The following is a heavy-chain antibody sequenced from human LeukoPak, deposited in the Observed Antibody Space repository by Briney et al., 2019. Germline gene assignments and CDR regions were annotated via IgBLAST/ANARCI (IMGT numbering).Heavy chain of an antibody. D-gene: IGHD6-19*01. CDR1: GFTFSSHS. Sequence: PGGSLRLSCAASGFTFSSHSITWVRQAPGKGLEWVSSISGDSSYKYYADSVRGRFTISRDNAKNSMYLQMTSLRAEDTAMYYCARGPGIAVAPLQHWGQGTLVTVSS. CDR3: ARGPGIAVAPLQH. V-gene: IGHV3-21*01. CDR2: ISGDSSYK. J-gene: IGHJ1*01.